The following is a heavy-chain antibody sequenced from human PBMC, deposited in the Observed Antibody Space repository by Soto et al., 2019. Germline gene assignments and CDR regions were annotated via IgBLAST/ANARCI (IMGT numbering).Heavy chain of an antibody. CDR2: CTFEGDRT. V-gene: IGHV3-23*01. D-gene: IGHD6-25*01. CDR3: AKLGVGIATGGVDY. Sequence: EVQLLESGGGLVQPGGSLRLSCAASGFSLGNHVIYWVRQAPGRGLEWVSACTFEGDRTYADSVKGSFIVSRDSSKDTVHVQMDNLRADDTAVYYCAKLGVGIATGGVDYWGQGTLVTVSS. J-gene: IGHJ4*02. CDR1: GFSLGNHV.